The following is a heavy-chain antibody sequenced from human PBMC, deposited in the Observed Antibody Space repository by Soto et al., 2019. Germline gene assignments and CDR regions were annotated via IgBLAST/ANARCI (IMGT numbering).Heavy chain of an antibody. CDR3: VMGYYFDY. Sequence: EVQLVKSGGGLVQPGGSLRLSCAASGLTFSSYSMNWVRQAPGKGLEWVSDISTSSTTIHYADSVKGRFTISRDNVKNSLYLQMNSLRAEDTAVYYCVMGYYFDYWGQGTLVTVSS. D-gene: IGHD2-8*01. J-gene: IGHJ4*02. CDR2: ISTSSTTI. CDR1: GLTFSSYS. V-gene: IGHV3-48*01.